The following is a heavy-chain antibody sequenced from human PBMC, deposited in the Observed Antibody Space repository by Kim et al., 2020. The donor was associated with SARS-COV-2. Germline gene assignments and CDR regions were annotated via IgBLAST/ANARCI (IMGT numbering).Heavy chain of an antibody. D-gene: IGHD3-3*01. CDR2: IDHSGAT. CDR1: VGSFSDYH. CDR3: ASGRAGVVPSPIMGLGPYYYYYVLDV. J-gene: IGHJ6*02. V-gene: IGHV4-34*01. Sequence: SETLSLTCAVYVGSFSDYHWTWIRQSPGKGLEWIGEIDHSGATNYTPSLKSRVAISVDTSKNHFPLKLKSVTAADTAVYFCASGRAGVVPSPIMGLGPYYYYYVLDVWGQGTAVSVSS.